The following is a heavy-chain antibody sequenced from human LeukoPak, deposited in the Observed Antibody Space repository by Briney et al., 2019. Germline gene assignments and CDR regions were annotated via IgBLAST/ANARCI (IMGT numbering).Heavy chain of an antibody. V-gene: IGHV3-23*01. D-gene: IGHD3-22*01. Sequence: GGSLRLSCAASGFTFSSCAMSWVRQAPGKGLEWVSAISGSGDSTYYADSAKGRFTISRDSSKNTLYLQMNSLRAEDTAVYYCAKRGSGYQYFDYWGQGTLVTVSS. CDR3: AKRGSGYQYFDY. J-gene: IGHJ4*02. CDR2: ISGSGDST. CDR1: GFTFSSCA.